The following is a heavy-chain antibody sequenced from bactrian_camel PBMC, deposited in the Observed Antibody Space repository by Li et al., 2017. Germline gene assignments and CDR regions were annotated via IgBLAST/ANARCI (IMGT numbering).Heavy chain of an antibody. D-gene: IGHD6*01. CDR1: GYTFNTY. J-gene: IGHJ4*01. CDR3: ATTRPGECFSTWRWLGGSAYDANY. V-gene: IGHV3S44*01. CDR2: YDNDGNT. Sequence: VQLVESGGGSALAGGSVRLSCAASGYTFNTYSWFRQAPGQEREGVAVYDNDGNTRYVDSVKGRFALSRDVSKNTLYLQMNSLKPEDTSMYYCATTRPGECFSTWRWLGGSAYDANYWGQGTQVTVS.